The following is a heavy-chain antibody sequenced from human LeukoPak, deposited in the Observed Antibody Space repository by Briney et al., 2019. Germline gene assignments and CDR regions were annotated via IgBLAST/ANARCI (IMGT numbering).Heavy chain of an antibody. V-gene: IGHV3-21*01. CDR2: ISSSGSYI. Sequence: PGGSLRLSCAASGFTFSTNSMYWVRQAPGKGLEWVASISSSGSYIYYPESLKGRFTVSRDNARNSVYLQMNSLRIEDTAVYYCARDLGEFLPGANDPYWYFDLWGRGTLVTVSS. D-gene: IGHD3-16*01. CDR3: ARDLGEFLPGANDPYWYFDL. J-gene: IGHJ2*01. CDR1: GFTFSTNS.